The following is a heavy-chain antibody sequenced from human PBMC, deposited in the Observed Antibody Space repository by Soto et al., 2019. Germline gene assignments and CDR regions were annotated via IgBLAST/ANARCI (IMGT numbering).Heavy chain of an antibody. V-gene: IGHV3-30*18. D-gene: IGHD5-18*01. Sequence: GGSLRLSCAASGFTFSSYGMHWVRQAPGKGLEWVAVISYDGSNKYYADSVKGRFTVSRDNSKNTLYLQMNSLRAEDTAVYYCAKDRVDTAMVTYDSFDYWGQGTLVTVSS. CDR3: AKDRVDTAMVTYDSFDY. CDR2: ISYDGSNK. CDR1: GFTFSSYG. J-gene: IGHJ4*02.